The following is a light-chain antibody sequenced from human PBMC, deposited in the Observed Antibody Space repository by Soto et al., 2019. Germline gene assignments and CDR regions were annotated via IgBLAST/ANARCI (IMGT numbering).Light chain of an antibody. CDR2: AAS. CDR3: QQSYSTPWT. J-gene: IGKJ1*01. CDR1: QSISTY. Sequence: DIQMTQSPSSLSASVGDRVTITCRASQSISTYLNWYQQKPGKAPKLLIDAASSLQSGVPSRFSRSGSGTDFTLTISSLQPEDFATYYGQQSYSTPWTFGQGTEVEIK. V-gene: IGKV1-39*01.